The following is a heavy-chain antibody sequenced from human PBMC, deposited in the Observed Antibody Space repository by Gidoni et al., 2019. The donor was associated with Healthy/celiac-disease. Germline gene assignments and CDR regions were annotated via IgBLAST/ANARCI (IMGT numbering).Heavy chain of an antibody. V-gene: IGHV4-4*02. CDR1: GGPISSSNW. Sequence: QVQLQESGPGLVKPSGTLYLTCAVSGGPISSSNWWSWVRQPPGKGLEWIGEIYHSGSTNYNPSLKSRVTISVDKSKNQFSLKLSSVTAADTAVYYCAREGAWDGKSPSFDLWGRGTLVTVSS. J-gene: IGHJ2*01. CDR3: AREGAWDGKSPSFDL. D-gene: IGHD1-26*01. CDR2: IYHSGST.